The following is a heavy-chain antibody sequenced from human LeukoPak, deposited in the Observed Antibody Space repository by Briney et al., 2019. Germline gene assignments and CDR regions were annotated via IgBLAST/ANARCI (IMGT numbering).Heavy chain of an antibody. CDR3: AKDVDPFGSGSYVEGFDY. D-gene: IGHD3-10*01. CDR2: ISHDGTNQ. J-gene: IGHJ4*02. V-gene: IGHV3-30*18. CDR1: GFTFSSYG. Sequence: PGSSLRLSCAASGFTFSSYGMHGVRQAPGKGLEGVAVISHDGTNQYYAPPVKGRYTISRDNSKNTLYVQIDSLRAEGTAVYYCAKDVDPFGSGSYVEGFDYWGQGTLVTVSS.